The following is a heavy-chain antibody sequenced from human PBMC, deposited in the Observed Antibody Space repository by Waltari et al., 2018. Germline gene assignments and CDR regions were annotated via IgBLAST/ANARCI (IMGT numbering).Heavy chain of an antibody. CDR2: VNGDGRGA. CDR3: ARETEWGPDY. J-gene: IGHJ4*02. V-gene: IGHV3-74*01. Sequence: EVHLVESGGGLVQPGGSQRLSCVASGFTFNTYTMHWVRQAPGKGLVWVSRVNGDGRGAGYADSVQGRFTVSRDNARNRLYLQMNSLRAEDTAVYYCARETEWGPDYWGQGTLVTVSS. CDR1: GFTFNTYT. D-gene: IGHD1-26*01.